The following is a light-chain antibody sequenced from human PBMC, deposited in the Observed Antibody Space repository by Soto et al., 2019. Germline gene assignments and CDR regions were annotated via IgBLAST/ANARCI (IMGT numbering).Light chain of an antibody. Sequence: DIVITQSPATLPVSPGERASLSCRASQSVSSNLAWYQQKPGKAPRFLIYGASTRDTGIPARFSGSGSGTEFTLTISSPQSDDFAAYYCQQYDNWSLTFGGGTKVDI. V-gene: IGKV3-15*01. CDR1: QSVSSN. J-gene: IGKJ4*01. CDR2: GAS. CDR3: QQYDNWSLT.